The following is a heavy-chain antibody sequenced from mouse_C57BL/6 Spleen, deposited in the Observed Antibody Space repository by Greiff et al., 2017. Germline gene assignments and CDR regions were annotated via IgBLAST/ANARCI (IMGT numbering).Heavy chain of an antibody. CDR3: NSSYYSDSSSLYFHD. D-gene: IGHD1-1*01. CDR1: GYPFTCGYY. Sequence: VQLKESVPGLVKPSPSLSLTCPATGYPFTCGYYWNWIRQSPGNKLEWMGYISYDGSNNYNPSLKNRISITRDTSTNQFFLKLNPVTTEDTATYYCNSSYYSDSSSLYFHDGGQSTTLPV. V-gene: IGHV3-6*01. CDR2: ISYDGSN. J-gene: IGHJ2*01.